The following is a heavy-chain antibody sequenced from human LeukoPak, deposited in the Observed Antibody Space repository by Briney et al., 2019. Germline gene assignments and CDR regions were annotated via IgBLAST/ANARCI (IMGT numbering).Heavy chain of an antibody. J-gene: IGHJ4*02. CDR3: VSFYETY. CDR2: IYNTGTT. V-gene: IGHV3-53*01. D-gene: IGHD2-2*01. CDR1: GFTVSGNH. Sequence: GGSLRLSCAVSGFTVSGNHVTWVRQAPGKGLAWVSTIYNTGTTNYADSVKGRFTISKDNAKNTVYLQMNNLRAEDTAVYYCVSFYETYWGRGTLVTVSS.